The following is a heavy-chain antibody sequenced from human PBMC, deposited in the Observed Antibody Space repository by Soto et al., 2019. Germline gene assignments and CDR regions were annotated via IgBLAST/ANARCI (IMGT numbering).Heavy chain of an antibody. D-gene: IGHD1-26*01. CDR1: GGSFNVYY. CDR3: ARGPSVGAFFDF. J-gene: IGHJ4*02. V-gene: IGHV4-34*01. CDR2: INGSGRS. Sequence: QVQLQQWGAGLLKPSETLALTCAVYGGSFNVYYWMWMRQPPGKGLEWIGEINGSGRSNYNPSLKTRVTISIDTSKIQFSLTLSSVTAADTAIYYCARGPSVGAFFDFWGQGSQVTVSP.